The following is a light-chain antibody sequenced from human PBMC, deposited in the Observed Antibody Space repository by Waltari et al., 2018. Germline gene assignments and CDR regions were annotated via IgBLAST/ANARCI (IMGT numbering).Light chain of an antibody. CDR3: QSADDSGTYVV. CDR1: ALPRQS. J-gene: IGLJ2*01. CDR2: KDT. Sequence: NITCSAEALPRQSVYWYQQKSGQAPLLVIFKDTERPSGIPERFSGSTSGTTVTLTISGVQAEDEAEYFCQSADDSGTYVVFGGGTRLTIL. V-gene: IGLV3-25*03.